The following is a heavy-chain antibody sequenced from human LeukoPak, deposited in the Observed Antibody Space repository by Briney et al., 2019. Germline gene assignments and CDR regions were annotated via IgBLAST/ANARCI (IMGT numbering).Heavy chain of an antibody. CDR3: ASVPVHCSGGSCPLDY. D-gene: IGHD2-15*01. CDR2: IYSGGST. J-gene: IGHJ4*02. V-gene: IGHV3-53*01. Sequence: GGSLRLSCAASGFTFSSYAMSWVRQAPGKGRECFSIIYSGGSTYYADSVQGRFTVSRDNSKNTLYLQMNSLRAEDTAVYYCASVPVHCSGGSCPLDYWGQGTLVTVSS. CDR1: GFTFSSYA.